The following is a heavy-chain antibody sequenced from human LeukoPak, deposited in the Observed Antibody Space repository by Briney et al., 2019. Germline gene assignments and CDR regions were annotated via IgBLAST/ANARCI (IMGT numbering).Heavy chain of an antibody. D-gene: IGHD3-22*01. Sequence: PGGSLRLSCAASGFTFSDYYMSWIRQAPGKGLEWVSYISSSGSTIYYADSVKGRFTISRDNAKNSLYLQMNSLRAEDTAVYYCARIDYTYDSSGYPTVYFDYWGQGTLVTVSS. CDR3: ARIDYTYDSSGYPTVYFDY. J-gene: IGHJ4*02. V-gene: IGHV3-11*04. CDR1: GFTFSDYY. CDR2: ISSSGSTI.